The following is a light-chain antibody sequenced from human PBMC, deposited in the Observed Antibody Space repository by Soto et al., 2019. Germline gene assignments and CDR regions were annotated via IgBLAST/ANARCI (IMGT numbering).Light chain of an antibody. J-gene: IGKJ1*01. CDR2: APS. V-gene: IGKV1-39*01. CDR3: QQSYRTPWT. Sequence: DIQMTQSPSSLSASVGDRVTITCRASQSITNYLNWYQQKPGKAPKLLIYAPSSWQSGVPSRFSGSESGTDFTLSISSLQPEGFATYYCQQSYRTPWTFGQGTKVEIK. CDR1: QSITNY.